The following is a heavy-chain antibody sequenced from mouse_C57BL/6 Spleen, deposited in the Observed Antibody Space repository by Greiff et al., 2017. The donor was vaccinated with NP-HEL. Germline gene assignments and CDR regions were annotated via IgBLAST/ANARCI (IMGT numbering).Heavy chain of an antibody. V-gene: IGHV1-74*01. Sequence: QVQLKESGAELVKPGASVKVSCKASGYTFTSYWMHWVKQRPGQGLEWIGRIHPSDSDTNYNQKFKGKATLTVDKSSSTAYMQLSSLTSEDSAVYYCAAHYYGSSYYAMDYWGQGTSVTVSS. CDR1: GYTFTSYW. CDR2: IHPSDSDT. D-gene: IGHD1-1*01. CDR3: AAHYYGSSYYAMDY. J-gene: IGHJ4*01.